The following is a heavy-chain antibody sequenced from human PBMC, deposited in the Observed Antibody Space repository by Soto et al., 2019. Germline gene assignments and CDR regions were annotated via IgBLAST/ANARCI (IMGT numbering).Heavy chain of an antibody. CDR3: AKEARYSGYDWVEYFDY. Sequence: EVQLLESGGGLVQPGGSLRLSCAASGFTFSNYAMNWVRQAPGKGLEWVSVISGSGGSTYYADALQGRVTISRDNSKNTLYLQMNSLRAEDKAVYYCAKEARYSGYDWVEYFDYWGQGTLVTVSS. CDR1: GFTFSNYA. CDR2: ISGSGGST. V-gene: IGHV3-23*01. D-gene: IGHD5-12*01. J-gene: IGHJ4*02.